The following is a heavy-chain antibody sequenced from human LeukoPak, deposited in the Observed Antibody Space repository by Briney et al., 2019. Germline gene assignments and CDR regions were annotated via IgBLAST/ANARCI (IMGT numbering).Heavy chain of an antibody. J-gene: IGHJ4*02. CDR2: ISAYNGNT. D-gene: IGHD3-3*01. CDR1: GYTFNSYG. CDR3: ARDDDRGPKWQDFWSGYYRKYDFDY. Sequence: ASVKVSCKASGYTFNSYGITWVPQAPGQGLEWMGWISAYNGNTDYAQNFQGRVTMTTDTSTNTAYMELRSLRSDDTAVYYSARDDDRGPKWQDFWSGYYRKYDFDYWGQGTLVTVSS. V-gene: IGHV1-18*01.